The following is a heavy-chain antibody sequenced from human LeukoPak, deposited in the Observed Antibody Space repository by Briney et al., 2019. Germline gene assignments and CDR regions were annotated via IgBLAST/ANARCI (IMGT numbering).Heavy chain of an antibody. CDR3: ARVRQWLVRVNDAFDI. CDR2: INPSGGST. V-gene: IGHV1-46*01. J-gene: IGHJ3*02. CDR1: GYTFTSYY. Sequence: LGASVTVSCKASGYTFTSYYMHWVRQAPGQGLEWMGLINPSGGSTSYAQKFQGRVTMTRDTSTSTVYMELSSLRSEDTAVYYCARVRQWLVRVNDAFDIWGQGTMVTVSS. D-gene: IGHD6-19*01.